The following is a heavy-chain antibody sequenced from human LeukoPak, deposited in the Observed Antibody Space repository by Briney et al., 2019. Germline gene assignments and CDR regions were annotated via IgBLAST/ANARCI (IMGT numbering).Heavy chain of an antibody. CDR2: INAGNGNT. V-gene: IGHV1-3*01. CDR1: GYTFTGYV. Sequence: ASVKVSCKASGYTFTGYVMHWVRQAPGQRLEWMGWINAGNGNTKYSQKFQGRVTITRDTSASTAYMALSSLRSEDTAVYYCARGPSRPWFDPWGQGTLVTVSS. CDR3: ARGPSRPWFDP. J-gene: IGHJ5*02.